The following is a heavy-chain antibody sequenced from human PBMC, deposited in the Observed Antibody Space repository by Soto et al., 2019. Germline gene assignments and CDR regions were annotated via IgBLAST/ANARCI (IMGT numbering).Heavy chain of an antibody. J-gene: IGHJ4*02. CDR1: GGSISSSNW. D-gene: IGHD3-22*01. V-gene: IGHV4-4*02. Sequence: SETLSLTCAVSGGSISSSNWWSWVRQPPGKELEWIGEIYHSGSTNYNPSLKSRVTISVDKSKNQFSLKLSSVTAADTDVYYCARVWVVVDITTIYYFDYWGQGTLVTVSS. CDR2: IYHSGST. CDR3: ARVWVVVDITTIYYFDY.